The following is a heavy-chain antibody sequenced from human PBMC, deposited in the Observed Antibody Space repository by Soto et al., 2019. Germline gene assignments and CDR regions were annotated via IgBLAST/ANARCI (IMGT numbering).Heavy chain of an antibody. CDR2: INPSGGST. CDR3: ARVGELFYYYYGMDV. D-gene: IGHD3-10*01. J-gene: IGHJ6*02. V-gene: IGHV1-46*01. Sequence: ASVKVSCKASGYTFTSYYMHWVRQAPGQGLEWMGIINPSGGSTSYAQKFQGRVTMTRDTSTSTVYMELSSLRSEDTAVYYCARVGELFYYYYGMDVWGQGTTVTSP. CDR1: GYTFTSYY.